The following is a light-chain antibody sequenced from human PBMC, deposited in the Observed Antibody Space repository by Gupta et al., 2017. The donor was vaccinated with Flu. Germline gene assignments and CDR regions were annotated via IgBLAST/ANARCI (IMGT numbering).Light chain of an antibody. J-gene: IGKJ1*01. V-gene: IGKV1-39*01. Sequence: DIQMTQSPSSLSASVGDRVTITCRASQSISSYLNWYQQKPGKAPKLLIYAASSLQSGVPSRFSGSGSGTDITLTISSLQPEDFATYYCQQSYSRGPTFGQGTKVEIK. CDR2: AAS. CDR1: QSISSY. CDR3: QQSYSRGPT.